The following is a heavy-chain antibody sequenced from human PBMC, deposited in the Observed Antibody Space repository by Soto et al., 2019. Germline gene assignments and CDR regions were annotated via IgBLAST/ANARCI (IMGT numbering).Heavy chain of an antibody. V-gene: IGHV3-30*03. D-gene: IGHD4-17*01. CDR2: ISYDGNNK. J-gene: IGHJ4*02. CDR1: EFTFRNYA. CDR3: ARGPSYSDSYFDH. Sequence: PGGSLRLSCAASEFTFRNYAMHWVRQAPGKGLQWLAVISYDGNNKYYADSVEGRFTISRDNSKNTVYLQMNSLRLEDTVVYYCARGPSYSDSYFDHWGQGTLVTVSS.